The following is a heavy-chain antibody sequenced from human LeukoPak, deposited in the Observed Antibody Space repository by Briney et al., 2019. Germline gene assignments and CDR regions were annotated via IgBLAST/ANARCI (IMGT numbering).Heavy chain of an antibody. CDR2: INPNSGGT. J-gene: IGHJ4*02. V-gene: IGHV1-2*04. Sequence: GASVKVSCKASGYTFTGYYMHWVRQAPGQGLEWMGWINPNSGGTNYAQKFQGWVTMTRDTSISTAYMELSRLRSDDTAVYYCARDPNPIVVVTAYSFFDYWGQGTLVTVSS. CDR1: GYTFTGYY. CDR3: ARDPNPIVVVTAYSFFDY. D-gene: IGHD2-21*02.